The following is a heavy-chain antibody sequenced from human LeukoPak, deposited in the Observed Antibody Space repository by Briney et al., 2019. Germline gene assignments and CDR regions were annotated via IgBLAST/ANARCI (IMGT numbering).Heavy chain of an antibody. V-gene: IGHV1-69*05. CDR2: IIPIFGTA. CDR1: GGTFSIYA. D-gene: IGHD6-19*01. CDR3: ARDITVAGNRFDY. J-gene: IGHJ4*02. Sequence: ASVKVSCKASGGTFSIYAISWVRQAPGQGLEWMGGIIPIFGTANYAQKFQGRVTITTDESTSTAYMELSSLRSEDTAVYYCARDITVAGNRFDYWGQGTLVTVSS.